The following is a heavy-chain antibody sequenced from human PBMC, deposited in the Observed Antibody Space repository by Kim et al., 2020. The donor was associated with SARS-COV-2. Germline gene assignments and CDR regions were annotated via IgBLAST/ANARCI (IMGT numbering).Heavy chain of an antibody. V-gene: IGHV4-59*13. CDR1: GGSISSYY. Sequence: SETLSLTCTVSGGSISSYYWSWIRQPPGKGLEWIGYIYYSGSTNYNPSLKSRVTISVDTSKNQFSLKLSSVTAADTAVYYCARSYSSSWFFDYWGQGTLV. CDR2: IYYSGST. J-gene: IGHJ4*02. CDR3: ARSYSSSWFFDY. D-gene: IGHD6-13*01.